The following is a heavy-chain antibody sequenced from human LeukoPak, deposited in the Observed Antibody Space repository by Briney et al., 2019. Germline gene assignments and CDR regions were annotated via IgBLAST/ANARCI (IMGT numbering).Heavy chain of an antibody. CDR3: ARDAQRGFDYSNSLQY. V-gene: IGHV3-33*01. CDR2: IWSDGTNR. CDR1: GFTFSHYG. J-gene: IGHJ4*02. D-gene: IGHD4-11*01. Sequence: PGRSLRLSCAASGFTFSHYGMHWVRQAPGKGLEWVDAIWSDGTNRYYADSVKGRFTISRDDSGNTAYLQMNSLRPEDTGVYFCARDAQRGFDYSNSLQYWGQGTPVTVPT.